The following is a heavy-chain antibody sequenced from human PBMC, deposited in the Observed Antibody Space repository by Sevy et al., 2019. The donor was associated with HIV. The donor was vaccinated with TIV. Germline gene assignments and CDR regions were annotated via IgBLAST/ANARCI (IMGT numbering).Heavy chain of an antibody. CDR1: GGSFSGYY. Sequence: SETLSLTCAVYGGSFSGYYWSWIRQPPGKGLEWIGEINHSGSTNYNPSLKSRVTISVDTSKNQFSLKLSSVTAADTAVYYCARGGRTRTSWFDPWGQGTLVTVSS. V-gene: IGHV4-34*01. CDR2: INHSGST. J-gene: IGHJ5*02. D-gene: IGHD1-7*01. CDR3: ARGGRTRTSWFDP.